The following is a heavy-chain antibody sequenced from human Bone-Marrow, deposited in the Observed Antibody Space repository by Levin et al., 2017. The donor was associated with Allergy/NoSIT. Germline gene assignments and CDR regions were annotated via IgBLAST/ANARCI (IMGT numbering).Heavy chain of an antibody. Sequence: PGGSLRLSCVASGVTISSDWMSWVRQAPGKGLEWVANINPGGSTKLYVDSVTGRFTISRDNAKSSIFLHMNSLRGEDTAVYYCARGGSSDWWFDPRGRGARVTVSS. CDR2: INPGGSTK. CDR1: GVTISSDW. J-gene: IGHJ5*02. D-gene: IGHD2-21*02. CDR3: ARGGSSDWWFDP. V-gene: IGHV3-7*01.